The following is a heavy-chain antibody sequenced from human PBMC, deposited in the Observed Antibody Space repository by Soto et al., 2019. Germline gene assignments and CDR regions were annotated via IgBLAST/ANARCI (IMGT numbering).Heavy chain of an antibody. D-gene: IGHD3-22*01. V-gene: IGHV4-31*03. J-gene: IGHJ4*02. CDR1: GGSISSGGYY. Sequence: KPSETLFLTCTVSGGSISSGGYYWSWIRQHPGKGLEWIGYIYYSGSTYYNPSLKSRVTISVDTSKNQFSLKLSSVTAADTAVYYCARVPRDYYYDSSGYYCYFDYWGQGTLVTVSS. CDR3: ARVPRDYYYDSSGYYCYFDY. CDR2: IYYSGST.